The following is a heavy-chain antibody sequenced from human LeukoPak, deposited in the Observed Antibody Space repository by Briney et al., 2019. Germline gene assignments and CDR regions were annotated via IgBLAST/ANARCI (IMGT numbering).Heavy chain of an antibody. CDR1: GYTFTGYY. Sequence: ASVKVSCKASGYTFTGYYMHWVRQAPGQGLEWMGWINPNSGGTNYAQKFQGRVTMTRDTSISTAYMELSRLRSHDTAVYYCARVRRSSWQIFHYWGQGTLVTVSS. J-gene: IGHJ4*02. CDR2: INPNSGGT. CDR3: ARVRRSSWQIFHY. V-gene: IGHV1-2*02. D-gene: IGHD6-13*01.